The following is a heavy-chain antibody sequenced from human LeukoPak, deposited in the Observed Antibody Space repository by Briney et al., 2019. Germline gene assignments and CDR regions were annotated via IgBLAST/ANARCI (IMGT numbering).Heavy chain of an antibody. D-gene: IGHD4-17*01. CDR3: ARVVSTVTTYYFDY. CDR2: IYYSGST. V-gene: IGHV4-59*01. CDR1: GGSISSYY. J-gene: IGHJ4*02. Sequence: PSETLSLTCTVSGGSISSYYWSWIRQPPGKGLEWIGYIYYSGSTNYNPSLKSRVTTSVDTSKNQFSLKLSSVTAADTAVYYCARVVSTVTTYYFDYWGQGTLVTVSS.